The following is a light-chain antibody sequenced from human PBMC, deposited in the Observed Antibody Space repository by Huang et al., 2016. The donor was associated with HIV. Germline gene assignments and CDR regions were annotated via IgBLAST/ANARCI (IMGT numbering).Light chain of an antibody. J-gene: IGKJ5*01. CDR2: AAS. V-gene: IGKV1-9*01. CDR3: QQLHSYPIT. CDR1: QDIANS. Sequence: QLTQSPSSLSMSVGDRVIITCQASQDIANSLAWYQHKPGRAPKLLISAASTLQSGVPSRSSGGSAGTYFTLIITNLQPDDFASYYCQQLHSYPITFGQGTRLDI.